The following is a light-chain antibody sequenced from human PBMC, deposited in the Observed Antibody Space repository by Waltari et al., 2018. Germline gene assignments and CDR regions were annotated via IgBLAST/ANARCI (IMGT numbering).Light chain of an antibody. CDR2: DAS. CDR1: QSVSSSY. Sequence: EIVLTQSPATLSVSPGERATLSCRASQSVSSSYLAWYQQKPGQAPRLLIYDASSRATGIPDRFGGSGSGTDFTLTISRLEPEDFAVYYCQQYGVSTLTFGGGTKVEIK. J-gene: IGKJ4*01. CDR3: QQYGVSTLT. V-gene: IGKV3-20*01.